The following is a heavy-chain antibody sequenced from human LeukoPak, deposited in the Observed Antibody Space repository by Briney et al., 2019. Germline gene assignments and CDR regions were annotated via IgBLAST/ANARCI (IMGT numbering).Heavy chain of an antibody. Sequence: NPSETLSLTCTVSGGPISSYYWSWIRQPPGKGLEWIGYIYYSGSTNYNPSLKSRVTISVDTSKNQFSLKLSSVTAADTAVYYCARDITPNAFDIWGQGTMVTVSS. V-gene: IGHV4-59*01. CDR2: IYYSGST. CDR1: GGPISSYY. CDR3: ARDITPNAFDI. J-gene: IGHJ3*02. D-gene: IGHD1-14*01.